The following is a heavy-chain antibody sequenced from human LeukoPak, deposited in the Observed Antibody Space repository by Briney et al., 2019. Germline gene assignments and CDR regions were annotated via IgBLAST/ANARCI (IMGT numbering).Heavy chain of an antibody. CDR2: IFHSGST. J-gene: IGHJ6*02. D-gene: IGHD2-2*01. Sequence: TSGTLSLTCAVSGASISSSHWWSWVRQPPGKGLELIGVIFHSGSTNYNPSLKSRVTMSVDKSKNHFSLNVSSVTAADTAVYYCARAYTVWTDYQPRYYYGMDVWGQGTTVTVSS. V-gene: IGHV4-4*02. CDR3: ARAYTVWTDYQPRYYYGMDV. CDR1: GASISSSHW.